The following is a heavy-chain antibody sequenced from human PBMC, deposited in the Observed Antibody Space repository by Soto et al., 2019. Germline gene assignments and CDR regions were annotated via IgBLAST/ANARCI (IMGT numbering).Heavy chain of an antibody. J-gene: IGHJ3*02. V-gene: IGHV1-69*01. CDR3: ARWARIIMIVEGRDDAFDS. D-gene: IGHD3-22*01. CDR2: IIPIFGTA. Sequence: QVQLVQSGAEVKKPGSSVKVSCKASGGTFSSYAISWVRQAPGQGLEWIGGIIPIFGTANYAQKFQGRVTITADESTSTAYMELSSLRSEDTAVYYCARWARIIMIVEGRDDAFDSWGQGTRVTVSS. CDR1: GGTFSSYA.